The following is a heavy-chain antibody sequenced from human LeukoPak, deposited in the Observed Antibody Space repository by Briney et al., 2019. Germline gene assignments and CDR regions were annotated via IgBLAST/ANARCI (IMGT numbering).Heavy chain of an antibody. D-gene: IGHD2-21*01. Sequence: SETLSLTCAVYGGSFSGYYWSWIRQPPGKGLEWIGEINHSGSTNYNPSLKSRVTISLDTSKNQFSLKLSSVTAADTAVYYCASVKAYCGGDCPWGWFDPWGQGTLVTVSS. J-gene: IGHJ5*02. CDR2: INHSGST. CDR1: GGSFSGYY. V-gene: IGHV4-34*01. CDR3: ASVKAYCGGDCPWGWFDP.